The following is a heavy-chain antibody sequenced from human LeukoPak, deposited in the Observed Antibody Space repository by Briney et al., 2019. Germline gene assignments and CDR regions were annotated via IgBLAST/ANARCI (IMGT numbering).Heavy chain of an antibody. CDR3: ARAFKYSMSGYYFDY. D-gene: IGHD2-21*01. CDR2: INWNAGST. V-gene: IGHV3-20*04. Sequence: PGGSLRLSCAASGFMFDDYDMSWVRQAPGKGLEWVSGINWNAGSTAYADSVKGRFTISSDNAKNSLYLQMNSLIAEDTALYYCARAFKYSMSGYYFDYWGQGTLVTVSS. CDR1: GFMFDDYD. J-gene: IGHJ4*02.